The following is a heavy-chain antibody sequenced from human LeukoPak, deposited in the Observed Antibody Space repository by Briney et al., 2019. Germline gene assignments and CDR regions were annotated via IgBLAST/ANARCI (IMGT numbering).Heavy chain of an antibody. CDR3: AKDTIKVYSNKNAFDI. J-gene: IGHJ3*02. CDR1: GFTFSSYS. CDR2: ISSSSSYI. D-gene: IGHD2/OR15-2a*01. Sequence: GGSLRLSCAASGFTFSSYSMNWVRQAPGKGLEWVSSISSSSSYIYYADSVKGRFTISRDNAKNSLYLQMNSLRAEDTAVYYCAKDTIKVYSNKNAFDIWGQGTMVTVSS. V-gene: IGHV3-21*01.